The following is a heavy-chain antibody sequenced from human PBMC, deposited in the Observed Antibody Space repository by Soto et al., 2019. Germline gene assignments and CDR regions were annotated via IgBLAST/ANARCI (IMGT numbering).Heavy chain of an antibody. CDR2: ISGSGGST. J-gene: IGHJ6*02. V-gene: IGHV3-23*01. CDR3: AEDEDSGWHYYYGMDV. CDR1: GFTFSSYA. D-gene: IGHD6-19*01. Sequence: GSLRLSCAASGFTFSSYAMSWVRQAPGKGLEWVSAISGSGGSTYYADSVKGRFTISRDNSKDTLYLQMNSLRAEDTAVYYCAEDEDSGWHYYYGMDVWGQGTTVTVSS.